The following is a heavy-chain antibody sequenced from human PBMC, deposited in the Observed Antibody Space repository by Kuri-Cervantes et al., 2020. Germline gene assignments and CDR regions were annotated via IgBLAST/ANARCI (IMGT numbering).Heavy chain of an antibody. V-gene: IGHV1-8*02. Sequence: ASVKVSCKASGYTFTSYDINWVRQATGQGLEWMGWMNPNSGNTGYAQKLQGRVTMTTDTSTSTAYMELRSLRSDDTAVYYCARDLSHGYSYYYGSGSYPKRGGGIDYFDYWGQGTLVTVSS. CDR1: GYTFTSYD. CDR3: ARDLSHGYSYYYGSGSYPKRGGGIDYFDY. CDR2: MNPNSGNT. D-gene: IGHD3-10*01. J-gene: IGHJ4*02.